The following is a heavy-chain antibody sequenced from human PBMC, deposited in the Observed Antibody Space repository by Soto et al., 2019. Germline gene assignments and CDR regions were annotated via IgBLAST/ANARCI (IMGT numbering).Heavy chain of an antibody. J-gene: IGHJ4*02. Sequence: QVQLQESGQGLVKPSETLSLTCTVSGGSISRSGYYWGWIRQPPGKGLEWIGSISYSGSAYYNPSLQIRVTISADTSKTQFSLKMTSLTAADTSVYYCARQGPHLAVVISLLFDYWGQGTLVTVSS. CDR1: GGSISRSGYY. CDR2: ISYSGSA. V-gene: IGHV4-39*01. CDR3: ARQGPHLAVVISLLFDY. D-gene: IGHD3-22*01.